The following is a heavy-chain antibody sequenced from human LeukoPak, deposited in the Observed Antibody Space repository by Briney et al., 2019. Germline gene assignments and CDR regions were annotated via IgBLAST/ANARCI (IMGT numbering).Heavy chain of an antibody. D-gene: IGHD6-19*01. CDR2: IYNAGNT. CDR3: AKDSVAGTYYYYYMDV. Sequence: GGSLRLSCAASGFSFSSYWMSWVRQAPGKGLEWVSIIYNAGNTYYANSVKGRFTISRDNSKNTLYLQMNSLRAEDTAVYYCAKDSVAGTYYYYYMDVWGKGTTVTVSS. CDR1: GFSFSSYW. J-gene: IGHJ6*03. V-gene: IGHV3-66*02.